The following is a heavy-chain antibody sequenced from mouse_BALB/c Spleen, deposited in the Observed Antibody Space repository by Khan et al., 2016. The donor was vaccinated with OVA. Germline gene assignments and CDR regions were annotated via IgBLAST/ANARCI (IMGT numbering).Heavy chain of an antibody. Sequence: VRLQQSGPGLVKPSQSLSLTCTVTGYSITSDYAWDWIRQFPGNKLEWMGYISYGGSTSYNQSLKSRISITRDTSKHQFFLQLNSVTTEDTATYYCARKNYYGYAMDYWGQGTSVTVSS. CDR3: ARKNYYGYAMDY. D-gene: IGHD1-1*01. V-gene: IGHV3-2*02. CDR2: ISYGGST. J-gene: IGHJ4*01. CDR1: GYSITSDYA.